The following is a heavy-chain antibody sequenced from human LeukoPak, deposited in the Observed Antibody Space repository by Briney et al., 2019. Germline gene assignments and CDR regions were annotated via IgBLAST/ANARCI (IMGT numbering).Heavy chain of an antibody. CDR3: ARPLVPDAFDI. J-gene: IGHJ3*02. CDR2: ISSSSRNI. Sequence: PGGSLRLSCAASGFTLSGYTMNWVRQAPGKGLEWVSYISSSSRNIYYADSVRGRFTISRDNAKNSLYLQMNSLRVEDTAVYYCARPLVPDAFDIWGQGTMVSVSS. V-gene: IGHV3-48*04. CDR1: GFTLSGYT.